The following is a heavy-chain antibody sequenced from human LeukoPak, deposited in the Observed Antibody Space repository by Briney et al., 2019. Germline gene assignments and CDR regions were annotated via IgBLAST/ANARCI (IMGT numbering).Heavy chain of an antibody. CDR1: GFTFSSYS. D-gene: IGHD2-2*01. J-gene: IGHJ4*02. V-gene: IGHV3-21*01. Sequence: GGSPRLSCAASGFTFSSYSMNWVRQAPGKGLEWVSSISSSSSDIHYADSVKGRFTISRDNAKNSLYLQMNSLRAEDTAVYYCATIYCSSIRCFLYYFDYWGQGTLVTVSS. CDR3: ATIYCSSIRCFLYYFDY. CDR2: ISSSSSDI.